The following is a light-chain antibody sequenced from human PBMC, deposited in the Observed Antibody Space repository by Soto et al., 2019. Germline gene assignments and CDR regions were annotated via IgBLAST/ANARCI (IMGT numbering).Light chain of an antibody. CDR2: GAS. CDR1: QSVSNNY. J-gene: IGKJ1*01. V-gene: IGKV3-20*01. CDR3: QQYGSSGT. Sequence: EIVLTQSPGTLYLSPGERATLSCRASQSVSNNYLAWYQQKPGQAPRLLIYGASNRATGIPDRFSGSGSGTDLTLTISRLETEDFAVYYCQQYGSSGTFGQGTKVEIK.